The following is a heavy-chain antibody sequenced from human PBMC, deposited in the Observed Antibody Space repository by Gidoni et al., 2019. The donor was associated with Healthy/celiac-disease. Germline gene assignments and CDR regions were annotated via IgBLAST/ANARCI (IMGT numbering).Heavy chain of an antibody. CDR3: ARDYQLLVVTNYGMDV. Sequence: QVQLVQPGAEVKKPGASVKVSCKASGYTVTSYGIRWVRQAPGQGLEWMGWISAYNGNTNYAQKLQGRVTMTTDTSTSTAYMELRSLRSDDTAVYYCARDYQLLVVTNYGMDVWGQGTTVTVSS. V-gene: IGHV1-18*01. D-gene: IGHD2-2*01. CDR1: GYTVTSYG. J-gene: IGHJ6*02. CDR2: ISAYNGNT.